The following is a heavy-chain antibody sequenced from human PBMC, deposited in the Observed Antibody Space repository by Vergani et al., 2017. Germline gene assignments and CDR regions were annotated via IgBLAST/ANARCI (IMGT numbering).Heavy chain of an antibody. CDR3: ALGGEAAGTRIDY. V-gene: IGHV3-43D*03. Sequence: EVQLVESGGVVVQPGGSLRLSCAASGFTFDDYAMHWVRQVPGKGLEWVSLISWDGGSTYYGDSVKGRFTISRDNSKNSLYLQMNSLRPEDTALYYCALGGEAAGTRIDYWGQGTLVTVSS. CDR1: GFTFDDYA. CDR2: ISWDGGST. D-gene: IGHD6-13*01. J-gene: IGHJ4*02.